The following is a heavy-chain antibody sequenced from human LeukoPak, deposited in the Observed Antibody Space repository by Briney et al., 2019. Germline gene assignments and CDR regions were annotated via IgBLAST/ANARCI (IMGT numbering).Heavy chain of an antibody. D-gene: IGHD6-19*01. J-gene: IGHJ5*01. CDR1: GDSVSSKNGA. V-gene: IGHV6-1*01. CDR2: TYYRSKWYD. Sequence: SQTLSLTCAISGDSVSSKNGAWNWIRQSPSGGLEWLGRTYYRSKWYDEYADSVKGRVTISPDTSKNQFSLHVYYVTPEDTAVYYCARDLGTSGWYTFDFWGQGTLVTVSS. CDR3: ARDLGTSGWYTFDF.